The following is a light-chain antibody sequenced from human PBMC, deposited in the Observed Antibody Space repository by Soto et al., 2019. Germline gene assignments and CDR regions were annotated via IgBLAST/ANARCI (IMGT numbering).Light chain of an antibody. CDR3: CSYAGSYSII. V-gene: IGLV2-11*01. CDR1: SSDVGGYNY. Sequence: QSVLTQPHSVSKSPGQSVTISCTGTSSDVGGYNYVSWYQQHPGKAPKLMIYDVTKRPSGVPDRFSGSKSGNTASLTISGLQAEDEASYYCCSYAGSYSIIFGGGTKVTVL. CDR2: DVT. J-gene: IGLJ2*01.